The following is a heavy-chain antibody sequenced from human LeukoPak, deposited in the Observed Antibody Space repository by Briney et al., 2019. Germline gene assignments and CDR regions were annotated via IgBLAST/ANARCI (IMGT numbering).Heavy chain of an antibody. CDR1: GFSFSSYA. Sequence: GGSLRLSCAASGFSFSSYAMSWVRQAPGKGLEWVSSNSHDGGGKYYADSVKGRFTISGDNSKGTLYLQMSSLRAEDTAIYYCAKRESYSNSPIDYWGQGTLVTVSS. V-gene: IGHV3-23*01. CDR2: NSHDGGGK. CDR3: AKRESYSNSPIDY. D-gene: IGHD6-13*01. J-gene: IGHJ4*02.